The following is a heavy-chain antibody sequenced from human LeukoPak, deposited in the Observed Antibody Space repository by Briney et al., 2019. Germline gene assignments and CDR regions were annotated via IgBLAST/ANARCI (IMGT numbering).Heavy chain of an antibody. CDR1: GITLGNNW. Sequence: GGSLRLSCAASGITLGNNWMHWVRQGPGKGPVWISGINSDGGGAIYADSVKSRFTVTRDNTKNTLYLQMNSLRAEDAAVYYCARDAPHNWFDTWGQGTLVTVSS. CDR2: INSDGGGA. V-gene: IGHV3-74*01. J-gene: IGHJ5*02. CDR3: ARDAPHNWFDT.